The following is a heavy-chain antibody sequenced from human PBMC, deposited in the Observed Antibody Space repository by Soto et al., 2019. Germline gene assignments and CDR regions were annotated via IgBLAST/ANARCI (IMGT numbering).Heavy chain of an antibody. CDR3: ARDVDTTSHLNWFDP. V-gene: IGHV3-33*01. CDR2: IWYHGTTK. CDR1: GFSLSRYG. J-gene: IGHJ5*02. D-gene: IGHD5-18*01. Sequence: PGGFLRLSCEVSGFSLSRYGMHWVRQAPGKGLEWVAVIWYHGTTKNYADSVKGRFTISRDISKNTVYLQMDSLEVEDTAVYYCARDVDTTSHLNWFDPWGQGVMVTVSS.